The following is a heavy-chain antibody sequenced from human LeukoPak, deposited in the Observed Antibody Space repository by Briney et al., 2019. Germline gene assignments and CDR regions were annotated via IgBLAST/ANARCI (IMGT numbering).Heavy chain of an antibody. CDR2: IKQDGSEK. D-gene: IGHD5-12*01. CDR1: GFTFSSYW. CDR3: ARPTTIVATAPED. Sequence: PGVSLRLSCAASGFTFSSYWMSWVRQAPGKGLEWVANIKQDGSEKYYVDSVKGRFTISRDNAKNLLYLQMNSLRAEDTAVYYCARPTTIVATAPEDWGQGTLVTVSS. V-gene: IGHV3-7*01. J-gene: IGHJ4*02.